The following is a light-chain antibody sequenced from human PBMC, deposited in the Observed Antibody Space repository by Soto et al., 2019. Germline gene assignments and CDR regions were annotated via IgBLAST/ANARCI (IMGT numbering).Light chain of an antibody. V-gene: IGLV1-47*01. J-gene: IGLJ1*01. Sequence: QSVLTQPPSASGSPGRRVTISCSGSSSNIGSNYLYWYQHLPGTAPKLLIYRNNQRPSGVPDRFSGSKSGTSASLAISGLRPEDEADYYCAAWDDSLTSYVFGTGTQVTVL. CDR1: SSNIGSNY. CDR2: RNN. CDR3: AAWDDSLTSYV.